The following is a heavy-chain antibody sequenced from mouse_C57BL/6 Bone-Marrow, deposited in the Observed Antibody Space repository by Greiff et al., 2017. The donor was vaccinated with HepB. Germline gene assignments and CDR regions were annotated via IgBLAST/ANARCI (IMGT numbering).Heavy chain of an antibody. CDR3: AGYCLDY. CDR1: GYTFTSYW. Sequence: QVQLQQPGAELVRPGTSVKLSCKASGYTFTSYWMHWVKQRPGQGLEWIGVIDPSDSYTNYNQKFKGKATLTADTSSSTAYMQLSSLTSEDSAVYYCAGYCLDYWGQGTTLTVSS. V-gene: IGHV1-59*01. CDR2: IDPSDSYT. J-gene: IGHJ2*01.